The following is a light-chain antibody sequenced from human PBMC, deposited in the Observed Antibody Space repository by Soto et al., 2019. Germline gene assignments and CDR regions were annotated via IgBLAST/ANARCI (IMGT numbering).Light chain of an antibody. CDR1: QSVSSSY. J-gene: IGKJ4*01. CDR3: QQYGGSPPVT. Sequence: EIVLTQSPGTLSLSLGERATLSCRASQSVSSSYFAWYQHKPGQAPRLLIYGASSRATGIPDRFSGSGSGTDFTLTISRLESEDFAVYYCQQYGGSPPVTFDGGTKVEIK. V-gene: IGKV3-20*01. CDR2: GAS.